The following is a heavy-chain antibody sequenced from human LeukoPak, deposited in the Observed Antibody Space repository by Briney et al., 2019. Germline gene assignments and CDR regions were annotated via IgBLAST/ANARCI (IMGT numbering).Heavy chain of an antibody. J-gene: IGHJ2*01. V-gene: IGHV4-59*01. CDR3: ARDFGGPNVYWYFDL. CDR1: GGSISSYY. D-gene: IGHD2-15*01. Sequence: SETLSLTCTVSGGSISSYYWSWIRQPPGKGLEWIGYIYYSGSTNYNPSLKSRVTISVDTSKNQFSLKLSSATAADTAVYYCARDFGGPNVYWYFDLWGRGTLVTVSS. CDR2: IYYSGST.